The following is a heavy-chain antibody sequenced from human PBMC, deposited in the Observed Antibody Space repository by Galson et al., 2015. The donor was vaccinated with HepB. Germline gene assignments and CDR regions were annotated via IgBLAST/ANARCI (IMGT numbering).Heavy chain of an antibody. V-gene: IGHV3-49*03. CDR3: TRGRPTPVADFWSGYPFAY. CDR1: GFTFGDYA. CDR2: IRSKAYGGTT. D-gene: IGHD3-3*01. J-gene: IGHJ4*02. Sequence: SLRLSCAASGFTFGDYAMSWFRQAPGKGLEWVGFIRSKAYGGTTEYAASVKGRFTISRDDSKSIAYLHMNSLKTEDTAVYYCTRGRPTPVADFWSGYPFAYWGQGTLVTVSS.